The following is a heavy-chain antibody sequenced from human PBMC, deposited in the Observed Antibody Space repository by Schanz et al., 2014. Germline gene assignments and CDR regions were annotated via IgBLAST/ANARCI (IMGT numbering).Heavy chain of an antibody. Sequence: EVQLVESGGGLVQPGGSLRLSCAASGFTVSSNYMSWVRQAPGKGLEWVSAISGTGSSTHYANSVKGRFTISRDNSKNTLYLQMNSLRAEDTAVYYCAKGQLLSYYFDYWGQGTLVTVSS. J-gene: IGHJ4*02. CDR3: AKGQLLSYYFDY. CDR2: ISGTGSST. V-gene: IGHV3-23*04. D-gene: IGHD2-21*01. CDR1: GFTVSSNY.